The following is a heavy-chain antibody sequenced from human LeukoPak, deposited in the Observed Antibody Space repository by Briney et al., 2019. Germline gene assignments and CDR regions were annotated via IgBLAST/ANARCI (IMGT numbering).Heavy chain of an antibody. D-gene: IGHD3-10*01. CDR2: IIPNFGTP. V-gene: IGHV1-69*13. Sequence: ASVKVSCKASGGTFSTYSITWVRQAPGQGLEWMGGIIPNFGTPNYAQKFQGRVTITADGSTSTVYMELSSLKTEDTAVYYCTTDIDYHGSGSYFPWGQGTLVTVSS. CDR1: GGTFSTYS. CDR3: TTDIDYHGSGSYFP. J-gene: IGHJ5*02.